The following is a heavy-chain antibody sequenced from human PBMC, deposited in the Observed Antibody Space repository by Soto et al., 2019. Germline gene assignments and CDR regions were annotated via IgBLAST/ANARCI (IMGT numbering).Heavy chain of an antibody. CDR2: IIPIFGTA. D-gene: IGHD3-22*01. Sequence: SVKVSCKASGGTFSSYAISWVRQAPGQGLEWMGGIIPIFGTANYAQKFQGRVTITADESTSTAYMELSSLRAEDTAVYYCAKDGYDSSGDLYYFDYWGQGTLVTVSS. J-gene: IGHJ4*02. CDR1: GGTFSSYA. CDR3: AKDGYDSSGDLYYFDY. V-gene: IGHV1-69*13.